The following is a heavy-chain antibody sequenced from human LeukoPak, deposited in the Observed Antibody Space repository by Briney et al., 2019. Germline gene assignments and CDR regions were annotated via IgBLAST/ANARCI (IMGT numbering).Heavy chain of an antibody. CDR1: GGSVSSGSYF. D-gene: IGHD5-24*01. CDR3: TRKRWLQSNWFDP. J-gene: IGHJ5*02. Sequence: PSETLSLTCTVSGGSVSSGSYFWSWIRQPPGKGLEWIGHIPDSGSTNYNPSLKSRVTISADTSNNHFSLRLTSVTAADTAVYYCTRKRWLQSNWFDPWGQGALVIVSS. CDR2: IPDSGST. V-gene: IGHV4-61*03.